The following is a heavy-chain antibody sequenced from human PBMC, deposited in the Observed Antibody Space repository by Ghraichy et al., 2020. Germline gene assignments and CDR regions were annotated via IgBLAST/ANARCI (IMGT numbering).Heavy chain of an antibody. Sequence: GESLNISCAASGFTFSSYAMSWVHQAPGKGLEWVSAISGSGGNTYYADSVKGRFTFSRDNSKNTLYLQMNSLRAEDTAVYYCAKDVGRGGGSCFHHWGQGTLVTVSS. CDR1: GFTFSSYA. V-gene: IGHV3-23*01. J-gene: IGHJ1*01. CDR3: AKDVGRGGGSCFHH. CDR2: ISGSGGNT. D-gene: IGHD2-15*01.